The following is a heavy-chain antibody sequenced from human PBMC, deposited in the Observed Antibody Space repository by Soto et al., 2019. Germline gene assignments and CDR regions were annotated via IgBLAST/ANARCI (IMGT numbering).Heavy chain of an antibody. J-gene: IGHJ3*02. CDR1: GGTFSSYT. CDR3: ARGGLAVDDAFDI. CDR2: IIPILGIA. V-gene: IGHV1-69*02. D-gene: IGHD6-19*01. Sequence: SVKVSCKASGGTFSSYTISWVRQAPGQGLEWMGRIIPILGIANYAQKFQGRVTITADKSTSTAYMELSSLRSEDTAVYYCARGGLAVDDAFDIWGQGTMATVSS.